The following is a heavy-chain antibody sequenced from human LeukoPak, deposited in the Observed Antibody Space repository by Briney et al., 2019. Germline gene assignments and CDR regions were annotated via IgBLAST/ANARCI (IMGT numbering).Heavy chain of an antibody. D-gene: IGHD3-22*01. CDR2: INWNGGST. J-gene: IGHJ3*02. Sequence: PGGSLRLSCAASGFTFDDYGMSWVRQAPGKGLEWVSGINWNGGSTGYADSVKGRFTISRDNAKNSLYLQMNSLGAEDTAVYYCARTYDSSGLDAFDIWGQGTMVTVSS. V-gene: IGHV3-20*04. CDR3: ARTYDSSGLDAFDI. CDR1: GFTFDDYG.